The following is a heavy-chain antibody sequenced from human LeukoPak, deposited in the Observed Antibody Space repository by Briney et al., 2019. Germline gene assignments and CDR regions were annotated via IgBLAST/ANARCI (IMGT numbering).Heavy chain of an antibody. CDR1: GFILSICD. Sequence: GGSLRLSSAASGFILSICDTRCVRQAPGKGLEWISAVGTAGHTYYSDSVKGRFTISRKNTKNSFYLQMNSLRVADKAVYYCTGAHNGRWAYNECWGQGTLVTVSS. CDR3: TGAHNGRWAYNEC. J-gene: IGHJ4*02. D-gene: IGHD1-1*01. V-gene: IGHV3-13*01. CDR2: VGTAGHT.